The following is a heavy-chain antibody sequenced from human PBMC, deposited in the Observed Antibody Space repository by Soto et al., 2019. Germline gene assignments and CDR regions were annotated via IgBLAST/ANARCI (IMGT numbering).Heavy chain of an antibody. CDR1: GGTFSSYA. CDR3: ASVPSMNMVTAYYFDY. V-gene: IGHV1-69*13. Sequence: GASVKVSCKASGGTFSSYAISWVRQAPGQGLEWMGGIIPIFGTANYAQKFQGRVTITADESTSTAYMELSSLRSEDTAVYYCASVPSMNMVTAYYFDYWGQGTLVTVSS. J-gene: IGHJ4*02. D-gene: IGHD2-21*02. CDR2: IIPIFGTA.